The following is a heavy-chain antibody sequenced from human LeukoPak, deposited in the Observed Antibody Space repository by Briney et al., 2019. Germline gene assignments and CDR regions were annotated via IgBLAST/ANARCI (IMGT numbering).Heavy chain of an antibody. V-gene: IGHV4-59*11. CDR3: ARAPRYYYDSSGYRTHNYYYYYMDV. D-gene: IGHD3-22*01. Sequence: SEPLSLTCTVSGGSISSHYWSWIRQPPGKGLEWIGYIYYSGSTNYNPSLKSRVTISVDTSKNQFSLKLSSVTAADTAVYYCARAPRYYYDSSGYRTHNYYYYYMDVWGKGTTVTVSS. J-gene: IGHJ6*03. CDR2: IYYSGST. CDR1: GGSISSHY.